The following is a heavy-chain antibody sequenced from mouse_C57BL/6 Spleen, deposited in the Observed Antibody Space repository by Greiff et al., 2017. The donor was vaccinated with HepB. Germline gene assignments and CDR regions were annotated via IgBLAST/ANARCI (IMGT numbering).Heavy chain of an antibody. Sequence: QVQLQQSGAELVRPGSSVKLSCKASGYTFTSYWMHWVKQRPIQGLEWIGNIDPSDSETHYNQKFKDKATLTVDKSSSTAYMQLSSLTSEDSAVYYCARKEKLGWFAYWGQGTLVTVSA. CDR2: IDPSDSET. J-gene: IGHJ3*01. CDR1: GYTFTSYW. D-gene: IGHD4-1*01. V-gene: IGHV1-52*01. CDR3: ARKEKLGWFAY.